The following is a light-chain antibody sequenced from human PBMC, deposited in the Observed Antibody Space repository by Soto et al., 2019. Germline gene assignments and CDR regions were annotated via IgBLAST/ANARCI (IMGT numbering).Light chain of an antibody. CDR3: QHYGYSLWT. CDR1: QSVSSSY. Sequence: EIVMTQSPGTLSLSPGDRATLSCRASQSVSSSYLAWYQQKPGQAPGLLIYGASSRATGIPDRFSGSGSGTDFTLTITRLEPEDFAVYYCQHYGYSLWTFGQGTKVDIK. J-gene: IGKJ1*01. V-gene: IGKV3-20*01. CDR2: GAS.